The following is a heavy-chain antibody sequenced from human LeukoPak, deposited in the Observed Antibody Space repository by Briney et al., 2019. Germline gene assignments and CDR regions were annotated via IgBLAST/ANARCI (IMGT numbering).Heavy chain of an antibody. CDR2: ISYDGSNK. CDR1: GFTFSSYA. D-gene: IGHD3-10*01. CDR3: ARSYYYGSGSYEYGMDV. V-gene: IGHV3-30-3*01. J-gene: IGHJ6*02. Sequence: GRSLRLSCAASGFTFSSYAMHWVRQAPGKGLEWVAVISYDGSNKYYADSVKGRFTISRDNSKNTLYLQMNSLRAEDTAVYYCARSYYYGSGSYEYGMDVWGQGTTVTVSS.